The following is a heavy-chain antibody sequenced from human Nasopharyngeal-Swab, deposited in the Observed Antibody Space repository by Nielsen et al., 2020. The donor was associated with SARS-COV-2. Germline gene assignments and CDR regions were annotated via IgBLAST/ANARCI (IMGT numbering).Heavy chain of an antibody. CDR1: GFTFSSYA. V-gene: IGHV3-30*04. Sequence: SCAASGFTFSSYAMHWVRQAPGKGLEWVAVISYDGSNKYYADSVKGRFTISRDNSKNTLYLQMNSLRAEDTAVYYCARDGPSTYYYYGMDVWGQGTTVTVSS. J-gene: IGHJ6*02. CDR3: ARDGPSTYYYYGMDV. D-gene: IGHD5/OR15-5a*01. CDR2: ISYDGSNK.